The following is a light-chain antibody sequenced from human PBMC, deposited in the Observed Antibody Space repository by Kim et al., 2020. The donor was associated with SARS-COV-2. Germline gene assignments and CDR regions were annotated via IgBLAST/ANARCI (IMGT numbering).Light chain of an antibody. CDR1: KGIRQD. Sequence: VGDTGTMTWRASKGIRQDLAGFRQKPGKAPESLSYAASSLESGVPSKFSGHGSGTDFTLTITGRQPEDSATYFCQQYYSYPITFGQGTRLEIK. V-gene: IGKV1-16*02. CDR3: QQYYSYPIT. CDR2: AAS. J-gene: IGKJ5*01.